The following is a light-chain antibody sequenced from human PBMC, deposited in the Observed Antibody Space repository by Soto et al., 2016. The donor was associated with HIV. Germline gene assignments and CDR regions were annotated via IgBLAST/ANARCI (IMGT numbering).Light chain of an antibody. CDR1: NIGSQS. CDR2: DDS. J-gene: IGLJ2*01. Sequence: SYVLTQPPSVSEAPGKTARITCGGNNIGSQSVHWHQQRPGQAPVLVVFDDSDRPSGIPDRFSGSKSGNTATLTISRVEAGDEADYYCQVWDRSSDHVVFGGGPSCPS. V-gene: IGLV3-21*03. CDR3: QVWDRSSDHVV.